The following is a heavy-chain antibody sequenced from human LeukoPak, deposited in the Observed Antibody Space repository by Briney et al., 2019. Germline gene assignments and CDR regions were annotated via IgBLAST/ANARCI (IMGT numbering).Heavy chain of an antibody. Sequence: GASVKVSCKASGYTLSNYGVNWVRQAPGHGLEWMGWISIYNGNTNYAQILQGRVTMTTDTSTSTVYMELRSLRSDDTAVYYCASNPRGDSWTFDYWGQGTLVTVSS. CDR2: ISIYNGNT. CDR3: ASNPRGDSWTFDY. V-gene: IGHV1-18*04. J-gene: IGHJ4*02. CDR1: GYTLSNYG. D-gene: IGHD2-21*02.